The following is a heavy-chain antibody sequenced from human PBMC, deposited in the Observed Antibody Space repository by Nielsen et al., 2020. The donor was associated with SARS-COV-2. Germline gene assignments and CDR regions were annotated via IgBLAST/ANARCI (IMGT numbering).Heavy chain of an antibody. CDR3: ARNEAAPGMETNWYDH. Sequence: GESLKISCAASGFTFSSYGMHWVRQAPGKGLEWVAVISYDGSNKFYADSVKGRFTISRDNSKNTLYLQMDSLRADDTAVYYCARNEAAPGMETNWYDHWGQGTPVTVSS. D-gene: IGHD6-13*01. V-gene: IGHV3-30*03. CDR2: ISYDGSNK. J-gene: IGHJ5*02. CDR1: GFTFSSYG.